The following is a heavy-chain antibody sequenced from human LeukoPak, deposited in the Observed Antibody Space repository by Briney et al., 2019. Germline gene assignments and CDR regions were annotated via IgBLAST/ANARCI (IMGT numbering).Heavy chain of an antibody. CDR2: IYHSEST. CDR1: GGSISNGAYY. CDR3: ARRSDAFDI. Sequence: SETLSLTCTVSGGSISNGAYYWSWIRQPPGKGLEWIGYIYHSESTYYNPSLKSRVTISLDRSKNQFSLQLSSVTAADTAVYYCARRSDAFDIWGQGTMVTVSS. J-gene: IGHJ3*02. V-gene: IGHV4-30-2*01.